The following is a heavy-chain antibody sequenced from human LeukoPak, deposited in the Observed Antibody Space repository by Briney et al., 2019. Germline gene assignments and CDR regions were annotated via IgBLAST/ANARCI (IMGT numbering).Heavy chain of an antibody. CDR3: ARVVVPAARWFDP. V-gene: IGHV4-31*03. J-gene: IGHJ5*02. Sequence: PSQTLSLTCTVSGGSISSGDYYWSWIRQHPGKGLEWIGYIYYSGSTYYNPSLKSRVTISVDTSKNQFSLKLSSVTAADTAVYYCARVVVPAARWFDPWGQGTLVTVSS. CDR1: GGSISSGDYY. D-gene: IGHD2-2*01. CDR2: IYYSGST.